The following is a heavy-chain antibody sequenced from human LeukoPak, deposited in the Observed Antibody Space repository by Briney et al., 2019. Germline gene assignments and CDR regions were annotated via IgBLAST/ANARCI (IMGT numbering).Heavy chain of an antibody. Sequence: GGSLRLSCVASGLTFSTYWMSWVRQAPGKGLEWVANKKEDGSEEYYVDSVKGRFTVSRDNAKNSLYLQMNSLRAEDTAVYYCVRGRDTLDYWGQGTLVTVSS. V-gene: IGHV3-7*01. CDR2: KKEDGSEE. J-gene: IGHJ4*02. CDR3: VRGRDTLDY. CDR1: GLTFSTYW.